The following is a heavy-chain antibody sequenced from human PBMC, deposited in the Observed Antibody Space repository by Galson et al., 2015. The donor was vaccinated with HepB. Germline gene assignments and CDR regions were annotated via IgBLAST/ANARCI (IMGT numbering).Heavy chain of an antibody. CDR3: ARRAMTAYDY. Sequence: SLRLSCAASGFTFSAYSMNWVRQAPGKGLEWVSYISSTSSNTVHYAESVKGRFTISRVNAKNSLYLQMNSLRDEDTAVYYCARRAMTAYDYWGQGTPVTVSS. D-gene: IGHD2-21*02. CDR1: GFTFSAYS. CDR2: ISSTSSNTV. V-gene: IGHV3-48*02. J-gene: IGHJ4*02.